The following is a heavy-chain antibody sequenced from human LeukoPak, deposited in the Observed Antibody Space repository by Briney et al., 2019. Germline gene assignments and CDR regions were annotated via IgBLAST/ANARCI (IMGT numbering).Heavy chain of an antibody. J-gene: IGHJ6*03. Sequence: GGSLRLSCAASGFTFSSYSRNWVRQAAGTGLEWVSYISSSSSTIYYAESVKGRFTIPKDNVKNSLYLQMNSLRAEDTAVYYCASAARQYYYYYYMDVWGKGTTVTVSS. CDR1: GFTFSSYS. D-gene: IGHD6-6*01. CDR2: ISSSSSTI. CDR3: ASAARQYYYYYYMDV. V-gene: IGHV3-48*01.